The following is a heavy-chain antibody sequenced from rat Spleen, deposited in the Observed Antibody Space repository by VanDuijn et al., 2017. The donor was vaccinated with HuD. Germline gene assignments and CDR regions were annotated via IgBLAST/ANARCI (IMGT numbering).Heavy chain of an antibody. CDR2: IWGNGNA. CDR1: GFSLSNYG. J-gene: IGHJ2*01. CDR3: ARHDYSGDVDFEY. Sequence: QVQLKESGPGLVQPSQTLSLTCTVSGFSLSNYGVIWVRQPPGKGLEWMGVIWGNGNANYNSALKSRLSISRDTSKSQVFLKMNSLQPEDTGTYYCARHDYSGDVDFEYWGQGVMVTVSS. D-gene: IGHD1-1*01. V-gene: IGHV2-13*01.